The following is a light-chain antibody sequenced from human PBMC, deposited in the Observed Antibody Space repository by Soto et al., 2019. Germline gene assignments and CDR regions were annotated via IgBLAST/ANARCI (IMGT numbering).Light chain of an antibody. Sequence: DIQMTQSPSTLSASVGDRVTITCRASQSISSWLAWYQQKPGKAPKLLFYKASSLESGVPSRFSGSGSGTEFTLTITSLQPDDFATYYCQQYNNYWTFGQGTKV. V-gene: IGKV1-5*03. CDR1: QSISSW. CDR2: KAS. CDR3: QQYNNYWT. J-gene: IGKJ1*01.